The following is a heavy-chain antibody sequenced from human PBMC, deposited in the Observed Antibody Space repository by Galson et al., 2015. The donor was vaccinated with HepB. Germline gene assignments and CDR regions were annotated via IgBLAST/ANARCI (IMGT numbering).Heavy chain of an antibody. Sequence: SLRLSCAASGFTFSSYSMNWVRQAPGKGLEWVSSISSSSSYIYYADSVKGRFTISRDNAKNSLYLQMNSLRAEDTAVYYCARAKWFGPNYGMDVWGQGTTVTVSS. CDR1: GFTFSSYS. J-gene: IGHJ6*02. V-gene: IGHV3-21*01. CDR3: ARAKWFGPNYGMDV. CDR2: ISSSSSYI. D-gene: IGHD3-10*01.